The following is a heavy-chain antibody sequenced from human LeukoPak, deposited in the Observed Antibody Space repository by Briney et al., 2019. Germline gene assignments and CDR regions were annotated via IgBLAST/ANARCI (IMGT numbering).Heavy chain of an antibody. CDR3: ARSSGSYSHFGY. CDR1: GYTFTSYD. V-gene: IGHV1-18*01. D-gene: IGHD1-26*01. CDR2: ISAYNGNT. J-gene: IGHJ4*02. Sequence: ASVKVSCKASGYTFTSYDINWVRQAPGQGLEWKGWISAYNGNTNYAQKLQGRVTMTTDTSTSTAYMELRSLRSDDTAVYYCARSSGSYSHFGYWGQGTLVTVSS.